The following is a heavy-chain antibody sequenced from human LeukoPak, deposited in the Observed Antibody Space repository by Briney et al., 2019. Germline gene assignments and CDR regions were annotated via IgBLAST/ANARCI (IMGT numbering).Heavy chain of an antibody. V-gene: IGHV3-74*01. CDR1: GFTFSSHL. CDR2: ISSDGTYT. D-gene: IGHD4-11*01. Sequence: GGSLRLSCAASGFTFSSHLMHWVRQAPGKGLVWVSRISSDGTYTNYADSVGGRFTISRDNAKNSLYLQMNSLRAEDTAVYYCARRATVTPYYYYYYGMDVWGQGTTVTVSS. CDR3: ARRATVTPYYYYYYGMDV. J-gene: IGHJ6*02.